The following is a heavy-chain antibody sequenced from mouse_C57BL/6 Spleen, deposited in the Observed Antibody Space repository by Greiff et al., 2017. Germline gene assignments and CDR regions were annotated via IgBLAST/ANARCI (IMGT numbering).Heavy chain of an antibody. D-gene: IGHD2-5*01. CDR1: GFTFSSYA. V-gene: IGHV5-4*01. Sequence: EVHLVESGGGLVKPGGSLKLSCAASGFTFSSYAMSWVRQTPEKRLEWVATISDGGSYTYYPDNVKGRFTISRDNAKNNLYLQMSHLKSEDTAMYYCASAYYSNYDAMDYWGQGTSVTVSS. J-gene: IGHJ4*01. CDR2: ISDGGSYT. CDR3: ASAYYSNYDAMDY.